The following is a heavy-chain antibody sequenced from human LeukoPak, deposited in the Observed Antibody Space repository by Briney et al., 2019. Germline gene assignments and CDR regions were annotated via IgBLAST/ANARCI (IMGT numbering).Heavy chain of an antibody. J-gene: IGHJ5*02. Sequence: GASVKVSCKASGYTFTSYDINWVRQATGQGLEWMGWMNPNSGNTGYAQKFQGRVTITRNTSISTAYMELSSLRSEDTAVYYCARAYEQWLSPGFDPWGQGTLVTVSS. V-gene: IGHV1-8*03. CDR3: ARAYEQWLSPGFDP. D-gene: IGHD6-19*01. CDR1: GYTFTSYD. CDR2: MNPNSGNT.